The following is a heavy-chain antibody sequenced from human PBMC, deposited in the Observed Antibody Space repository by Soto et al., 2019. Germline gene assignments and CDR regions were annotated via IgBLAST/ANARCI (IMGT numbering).Heavy chain of an antibody. CDR2: IYYSGST. V-gene: IGHV4-31*03. D-gene: IGHD3-16*01. J-gene: IGHJ4*02. Sequence: QVQLQESGPGLVKPSQTLSLTCTVSGGSISSGGYYWSWIRQHPGKGLEWIGYIYYSGSTYYNPSLKSRVAVSGDTSQNQFSLKLSSVTAADTAVYYGAREGDPGPLDYWGQGTLVTVSS. CDR1: GGSISSGGYY. CDR3: AREGDPGPLDY.